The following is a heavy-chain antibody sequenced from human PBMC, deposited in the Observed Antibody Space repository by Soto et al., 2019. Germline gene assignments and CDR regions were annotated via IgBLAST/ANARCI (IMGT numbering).Heavy chain of an antibody. D-gene: IGHD6-13*01. Sequence: GGSLRLSCAASGFTFSSYAMSWVRQAPGKGLEWVSAISGSGGSTYYADSVKGRFTISRDNSKNTLYLQMNGLRAEDTAVYYCHWQQLVSHDYWGQGTLVTVSS. CDR3: HWQQLVSHDY. CDR1: GFTFSSYA. CDR2: ISGSGGST. V-gene: IGHV3-23*01. J-gene: IGHJ4*02.